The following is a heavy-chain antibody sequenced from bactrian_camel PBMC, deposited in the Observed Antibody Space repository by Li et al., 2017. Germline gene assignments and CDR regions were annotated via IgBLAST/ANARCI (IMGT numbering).Heavy chain of an antibody. Sequence: VQLVESGGGSVQPGGSLRLSCTVASGSSSRYCMGWFRQVPGGERKGVAAIDSDQKPSYDDAVKGRFTISKDNQKNMLYLQMNHLKPDDTAKYYCAADPHCFESRRFIVSPPTGDQALGVTWGRGTQVTVS. J-gene: IGHJ4*01. V-gene: IGHV3S53*01. D-gene: IGHD3*01. CDR2: IDSDQKP. CDR3: AADPHCFESRRFIVSPPTGDQALGVT. CDR1: SGSSSRYC.